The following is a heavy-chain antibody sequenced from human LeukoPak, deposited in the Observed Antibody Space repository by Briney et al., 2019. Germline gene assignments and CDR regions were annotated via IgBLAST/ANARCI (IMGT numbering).Heavy chain of an antibody. CDR1: GFTFSSYG. Sequence: GGSLRLSCAASGFTFSSYGMHWVRQAPGKGLEWVPFVYDGGTTVYADSVKGRFTISRDNSKNTLYLEMNSLRAEDTAVYYCARWYCSSAYCYYDYWGQGTLVTVSS. CDR2: VYDGGTT. D-gene: IGHD2-2*01. V-gene: IGHV3-53*01. CDR3: ARWYCSSAYCYYDY. J-gene: IGHJ4*02.